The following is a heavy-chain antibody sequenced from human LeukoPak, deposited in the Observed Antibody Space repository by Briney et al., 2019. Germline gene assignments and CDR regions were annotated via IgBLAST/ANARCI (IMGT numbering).Heavy chain of an antibody. CDR3: AREGGLYRPLDY. J-gene: IGHJ4*02. V-gene: IGHV4-4*02. Sequence: SSGTLSLTCGVSGGSITNTNYWTWVRQPPGKGLEWIGEVNLQGSTNYNPSLMARVAISVDKSESHISLQLTSVTAADTAVYYCAREGGLYRPLDYSGEGTLVTVSS. CDR2: VNLQGST. CDR1: GGSITNTNY.